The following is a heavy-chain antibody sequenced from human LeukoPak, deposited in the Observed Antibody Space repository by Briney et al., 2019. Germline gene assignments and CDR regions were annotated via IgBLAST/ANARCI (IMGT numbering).Heavy chain of an antibody. CDR2: IYYSGST. CDR3: ARNRGYCSGGSCYSLNWFDP. J-gene: IGHJ5*02. Sequence: PSETLSLTCTVSGGSISSYYWSWIRQPPGKGLEWVASIYYSGSTNYNPSLKSRVTISVDTSKNQFSLKLSSVTAADTAVYYCARNRGYCSGGSCYSLNWFDPWGQGTLVTVSS. CDR1: GGSISSYY. V-gene: IGHV4-59*01. D-gene: IGHD2-15*01.